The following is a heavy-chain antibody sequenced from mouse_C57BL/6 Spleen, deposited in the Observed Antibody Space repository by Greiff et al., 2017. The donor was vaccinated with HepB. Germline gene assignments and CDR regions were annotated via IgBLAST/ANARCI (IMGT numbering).Heavy chain of an antibody. Sequence: EVKLVESGGGLVKPGGSLKLSCAASGFTFSDYGMHWVRQAPATGLEWVAYISSGSSTIHYADTVKGRFTISRDNAKNTLFLQMTSLRSEETAMYYCARGPNYFDYWGQGTTLTVSS. J-gene: IGHJ2*01. CDR3: ARGPNYFDY. CDR2: ISSGSSTI. V-gene: IGHV5-17*01. CDR1: GFTFSDYG.